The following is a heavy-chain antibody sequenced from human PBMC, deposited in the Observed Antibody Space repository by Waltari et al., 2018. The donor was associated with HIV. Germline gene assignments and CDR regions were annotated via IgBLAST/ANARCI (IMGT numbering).Heavy chain of an antibody. CDR1: GYSIESGYY. Sequence: QVQLQESGPGLVKPSETLSLTCSVSGYSIESGYYWGWIRQPPGKALEWIGSSLHSGNTYYNPSLKSRLTISLDTSKNQVSLKLSSVTAADTAVYYCASGSRRGYSHGIDYWGQGTLVTVSS. V-gene: IGHV4-38-2*01. D-gene: IGHD5-18*01. CDR2: SLHSGNT. J-gene: IGHJ4*02. CDR3: ASGSRRGYSHGIDY.